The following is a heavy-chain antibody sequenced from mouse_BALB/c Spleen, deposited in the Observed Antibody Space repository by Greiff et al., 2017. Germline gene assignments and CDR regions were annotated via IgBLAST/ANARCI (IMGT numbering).Heavy chain of an antibody. Sequence: VQLQQSGAELVRSGASVKLSCTASGFNIKDYYMHWVKQRPEQGLEWIGWIDPENGDTEYAPKFQGKATMTADTSSNTAYLQLSSLTSEDTAVYYCNGYYGSSYFDYWGQGTTLTVSS. CDR3: NGYYGSSYFDY. J-gene: IGHJ2*01. CDR2: IDPENGDT. CDR1: GFNIKDYY. D-gene: IGHD1-1*01. V-gene: IGHV14-4*02.